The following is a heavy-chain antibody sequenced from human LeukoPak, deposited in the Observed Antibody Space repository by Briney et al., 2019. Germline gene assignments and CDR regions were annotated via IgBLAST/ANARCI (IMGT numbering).Heavy chain of an antibody. CDR3: ARAPGGYLDY. CDR2: IYTSGST. CDR1: GGSISSGSYY. D-gene: IGHD3-16*01. J-gene: IGHJ4*02. Sequence: TSQTLFLTCTVSGGSISSGSYYWSWIRQPAGKGLEWIGRIYTSGSTNYNPSLKSRVTISVDTSKNQFSLKLSSVTAADTAVYYCARAPGGYLDYWGQGTLVTVSS. V-gene: IGHV4-61*02.